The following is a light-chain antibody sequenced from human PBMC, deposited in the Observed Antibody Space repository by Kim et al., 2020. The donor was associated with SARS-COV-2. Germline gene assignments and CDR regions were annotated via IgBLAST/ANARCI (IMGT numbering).Light chain of an antibody. CDR3: HQYDNLPHT. CDR2: GAS. J-gene: IGKJ2*01. V-gene: IGKV3-20*01. Sequence: LCPGERATHSCRASQSVRNNYLAWYQQKPGQAPRLLIFGASSRAIGSPDRFSGSGSGTDFTLTISRLEPEDFAVYYCHQYDNLPHTFGQGTKLEI. CDR1: QSVRNNY.